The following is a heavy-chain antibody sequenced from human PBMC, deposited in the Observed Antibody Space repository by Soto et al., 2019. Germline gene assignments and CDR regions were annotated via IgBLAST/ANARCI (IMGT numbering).Heavy chain of an antibody. J-gene: IGHJ6*02. CDR2: INHSGST. V-gene: IGHV4-34*01. CDR1: GGSFSGYY. Sequence: SETLSLTCAVYGGSFSGYYWCWIRQPPGPGLERLGEINHSGSTNYNPSLKSRVTISVDTSKNQFSLKLSSVTAADTAVYYCASWGYDFWSDIVGRYYYGMDVWGQGTTVTVSS. CDR3: ASWGYDFWSDIVGRYYYGMDV. D-gene: IGHD3-3*01.